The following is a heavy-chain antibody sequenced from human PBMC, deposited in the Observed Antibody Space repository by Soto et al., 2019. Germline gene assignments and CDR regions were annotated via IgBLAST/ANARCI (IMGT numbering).Heavy chain of an antibody. CDR3: ARVHVMVVAGSTFDY. Sequence: SETLSLTCTVPGYSISSGSYWAWIRQPPGKGPEWIASIYHGGTTFYNLSLKSRITISVDTSNNQFSLKLTSVTAADTAVYYCARVHVMVVAGSTFDYWGHGTLVTVSS. CDR2: IYHGGTT. CDR1: GYSISSGSY. D-gene: IGHD6-19*01. V-gene: IGHV4-38-2*02. J-gene: IGHJ4*01.